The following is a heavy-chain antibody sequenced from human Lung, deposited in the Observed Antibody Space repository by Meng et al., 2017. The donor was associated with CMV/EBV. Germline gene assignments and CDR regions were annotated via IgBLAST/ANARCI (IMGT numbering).Heavy chain of an antibody. CDR3: AKGIKKGSGSYYPYGMDV. J-gene: IGHJ6*02. D-gene: IGHD3-10*01. V-gene: IGHV3-23*01. Sequence: GESXKISXAASGFTFSSYAMSWVRQAPGKGLEWVSAISGSGGSTYYADSVKGRFTISRDNSKNTLYLQMNSLRAEDTAVYYCAKGIKKGSGSYYPYGMDVWGQGTTVTVSS. CDR2: ISGSGGST. CDR1: GFTFSSYA.